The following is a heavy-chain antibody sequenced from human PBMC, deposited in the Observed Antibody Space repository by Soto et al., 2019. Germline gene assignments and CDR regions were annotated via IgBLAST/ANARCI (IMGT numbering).Heavy chain of an antibody. J-gene: IGHJ4*02. V-gene: IGHV5-51*01. D-gene: IGHD3-10*01. CDR3: ARVEYYGSGRSDYFDY. CDR2: IYPGDSDT. Sequence: GESLKISCKGSGYRFTNYWIGWVRQMPGKGLEWMGIIYPGDSDTRYSPSFQGQVTISADKSISTAYLQWSSLKASDTAMYYCARVEYYGSGRSDYFDYWGQGTLVTVSS. CDR1: GYRFTNYW.